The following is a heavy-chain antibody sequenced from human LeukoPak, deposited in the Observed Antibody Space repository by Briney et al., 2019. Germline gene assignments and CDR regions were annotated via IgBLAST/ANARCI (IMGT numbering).Heavy chain of an antibody. D-gene: IGHD1-26*01. Sequence: GGSLRLSCAASEFTFISYAMHWVRQAPGKGLEYVSAISSNGGSTYYANSVKGRFTISRDNSKNTLYLQMGSLRAEDMAVYYCARGLVVGAPVDYWGQGTLVTVSS. CDR1: EFTFISYA. CDR2: ISSNGGST. V-gene: IGHV3-64*01. J-gene: IGHJ4*02. CDR3: ARGLVVGAPVDY.